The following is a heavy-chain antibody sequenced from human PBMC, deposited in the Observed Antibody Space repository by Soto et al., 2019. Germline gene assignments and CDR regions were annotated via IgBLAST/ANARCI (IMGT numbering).Heavy chain of an antibody. CDR1: VLTFSSYA. V-gene: IGHV3-23*01. Sequence: PGWSLRLSWAASVLTFSSYAMSRVRQSPGKGLEWVSAISGSGGSTYYADSVKGRFTISRDTSKNTLYLQMNSLRAEDTAVYYCAKDHTPPVEMATAPVDYWGQGTLVTVSS. J-gene: IGHJ4*02. D-gene: IGHD5-18*01. CDR3: AKDHTPPVEMATAPVDY. CDR2: ISGSGGST.